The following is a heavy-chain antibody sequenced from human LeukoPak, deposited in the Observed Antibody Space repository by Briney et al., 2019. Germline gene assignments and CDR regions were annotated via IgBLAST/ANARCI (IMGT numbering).Heavy chain of an antibody. CDR3: ASPARVDSGSYYSWFDP. D-gene: IGHD1-26*01. CDR1: GYTFTSYY. Sequence: ASVKVSCKASGYTFTSYYMHWVRQAPGQGLEWMGIINPSGGSTSYAQKFQGRVTITADKSTSTAYMELSSLRSEDTAVYYCASPARVDSGSYYSWFDPWGQGTLVTVSS. CDR2: INPSGGST. V-gene: IGHV1-46*01. J-gene: IGHJ5*02.